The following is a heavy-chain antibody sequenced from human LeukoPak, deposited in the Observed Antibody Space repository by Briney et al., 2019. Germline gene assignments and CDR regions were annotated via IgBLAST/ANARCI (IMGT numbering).Heavy chain of an antibody. Sequence: GGSLRLSCAASGFTFSDFYMTWIRQAPGKGLEWVSYISNRGSTIHYADSVRGRFTISRDNAKKSLYLQMNSLRAEDTAVYYCARSADRSGYFREITLYYFDYWGQGTLVTVSS. CDR3: ARSADRSGYFREITLYYFDY. V-gene: IGHV3-11*01. CDR1: GFTFSDFY. J-gene: IGHJ4*02. CDR2: ISNRGSTI. D-gene: IGHD3-22*01.